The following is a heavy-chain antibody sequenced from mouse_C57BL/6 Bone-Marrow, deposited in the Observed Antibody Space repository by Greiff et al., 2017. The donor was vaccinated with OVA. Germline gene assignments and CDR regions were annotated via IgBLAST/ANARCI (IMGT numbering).Heavy chain of an antibody. V-gene: IGHV2-2*01. CDR1: GFSLTSYG. CDR3: ARNRGLLRLYAMDY. CDR2: IWSGGST. D-gene: IGHD1-1*01. J-gene: IGHJ4*01. Sequence: VNVVESGPGLVQPSQSLSITCTVSGFSLTSYGVHWVRQSPGKGLEWLGVIWSGGSTDDNAAFISRLSISKDNSKSQVFFKMNSLQADDTAIYYCARNRGLLRLYAMDYWGQGTSVTVSS.